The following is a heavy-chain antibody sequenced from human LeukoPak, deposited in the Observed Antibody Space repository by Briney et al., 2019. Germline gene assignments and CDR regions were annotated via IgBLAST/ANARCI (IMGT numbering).Heavy chain of an antibody. D-gene: IGHD3-22*01. CDR2: IKQDGSEK. J-gene: IGHJ6*02. V-gene: IGHV3-7*01. Sequence: AGGSLRLSCAASGFTFSSYGMHWVRQAPGKGLEWVANIKQDGSEKYYVDSVKGRFTISRDNAKNSLYLKMNSLRAEDTAVYYCARSETTYYYDSSVYFYYYYGMDVWGQGTTVTVSS. CDR3: ARSETTYYYDSSVYFYYYYGMDV. CDR1: GFTFSSYG.